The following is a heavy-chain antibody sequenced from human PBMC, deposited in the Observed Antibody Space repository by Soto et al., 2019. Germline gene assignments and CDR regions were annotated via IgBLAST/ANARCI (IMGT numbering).Heavy chain of an antibody. CDR2: TSAHNGIT. CDR1: GYGFTTYG. D-gene: IGHD1-1*01. CDR3: ARGRYGDY. Sequence: QIHLVQSGAEVKKPGASVMVSCKGSGYGFTTYGITWVRQAPGQGLAWMAWTSAHNGITNYAQQLPGRVTVTRDTSTSTACMELRSRRSDDTAVYDCARGRYGDYWGQGALVTVSS. J-gene: IGHJ4*02. V-gene: IGHV1-18*01.